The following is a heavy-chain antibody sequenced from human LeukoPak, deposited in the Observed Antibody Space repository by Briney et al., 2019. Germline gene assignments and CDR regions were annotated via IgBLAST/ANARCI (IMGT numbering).Heavy chain of an antibody. CDR1: NYSISNSLY. V-gene: IGHV4-38-2*02. CDR3: ARGTYGYYMDV. J-gene: IGHJ6*03. CDR2: IYRSGST. Sequence: SETVSLTCSGSNYSISNSLYWGWLRQPPGKGLEWIGSIYRSGSTFYNPSLKSRVTISLDTSKNQFSLKLSSVTAADTAVYFCARGTYGYYMDVWGKGTTVTVSS. D-gene: IGHD4-17*01.